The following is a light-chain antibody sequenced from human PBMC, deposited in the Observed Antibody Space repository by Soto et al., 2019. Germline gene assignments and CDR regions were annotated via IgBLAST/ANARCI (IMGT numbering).Light chain of an antibody. CDR3: QKYNGAPLT. CDR2: AAS. J-gene: IGKJ4*01. CDR1: HAISNY. Sequence: DMQMTQSPSSLSASVGDRVTITCRASHAISNYLAWYQQKPGKLPNLLIYAASTLQSGVPSRFSGSGYETDFTLTISILQPEDVATYYCQKYNGAPLTFGGGTKVEI. V-gene: IGKV1-27*01.